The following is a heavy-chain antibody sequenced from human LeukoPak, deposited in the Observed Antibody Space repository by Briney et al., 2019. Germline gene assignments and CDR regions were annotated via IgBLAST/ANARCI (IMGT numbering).Heavy chain of an antibody. V-gene: IGHV3-11*05. CDR2: ISVSGGYT. D-gene: IGHD2-21*02. Sequence: GGSLILSCAASGFTFSDYYMSWIRQAPGKGLEWISYISVSGGYTNYADSVKGRFTISRDNAKNSLYLQMISLRAEDTAVYYCARDPLSAYCGGDCYIRGDAFDIWGQGTMVTVSS. J-gene: IGHJ3*02. CDR1: GFTFSDYY. CDR3: ARDPLSAYCGGDCYIRGDAFDI.